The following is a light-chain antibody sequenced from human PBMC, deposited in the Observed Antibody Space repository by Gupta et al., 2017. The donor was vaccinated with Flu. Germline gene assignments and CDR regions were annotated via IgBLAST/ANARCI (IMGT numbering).Light chain of an antibody. CDR1: QGISSF. J-gene: IGKJ4*01. CDR3: QQSDSVPIT. V-gene: IGKV1-39*01. Sequence: DIQMTQSPSSLSASVGDRVTITCRASQGISSFLNWYQQKPGKAPKVLIYAATGLQSGVPSRFSGSGSGTDFTLTIDRLQPEDFASYYCQQSDSVPITFGGGTKVEIK. CDR2: AAT.